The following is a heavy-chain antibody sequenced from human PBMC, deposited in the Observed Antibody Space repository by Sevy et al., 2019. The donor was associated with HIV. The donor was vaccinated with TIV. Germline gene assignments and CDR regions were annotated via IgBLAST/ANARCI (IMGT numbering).Heavy chain of an antibody. Sequence: GGSLRLSCTASGFDFPNAWMNWIRQVPGKGLEWVGHIKSITDGGAADYAAPVKGRFPISRHDSKNTLYLQMNSLKAEDTAVYYCSTDDLISYWGRGTLVTVSS. D-gene: IGHD3-3*02. CDR3: STDDLISY. CDR2: IKSITDGGAA. CDR1: GFDFPNAW. V-gene: IGHV3-15*07. J-gene: IGHJ4*02.